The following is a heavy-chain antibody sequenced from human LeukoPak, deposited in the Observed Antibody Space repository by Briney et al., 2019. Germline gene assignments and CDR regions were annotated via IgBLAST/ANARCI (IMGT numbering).Heavy chain of an antibody. CDR1: GGTFSSYA. V-gene: IGHV1-69*13. Sequence: SAKVSCKASGGTFSSYAISWVRQAPGQGLEWMGGIIPIFGTANCAQKFQGRVTITADESTSTAYMELSSLRSEDTAVYYCARDRTRQLRFLERRYYYYYYGMDVWGQGTTVTVSS. D-gene: IGHD3-3*01. CDR3: ARDRTRQLRFLERRYYYYYYGMDV. CDR2: IIPIFGTA. J-gene: IGHJ6*02.